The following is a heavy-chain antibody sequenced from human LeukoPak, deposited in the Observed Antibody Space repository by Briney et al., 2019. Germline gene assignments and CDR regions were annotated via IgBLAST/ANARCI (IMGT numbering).Heavy chain of an antibody. J-gene: IGHJ4*02. Sequence: GASVKVSCKASGGTFSNYAINWVRQAPGQGLEWMGIINPSGGSTSYAQKFQGRVTMTRDTSTSTVYMELSSLKSEDTAVYYCARGHGDYDGDYWGRGTLVTVSS. CDR2: INPSGGST. D-gene: IGHD4-17*01. V-gene: IGHV1-46*01. CDR3: ARGHGDYDGDY. CDR1: GGTFSNYA.